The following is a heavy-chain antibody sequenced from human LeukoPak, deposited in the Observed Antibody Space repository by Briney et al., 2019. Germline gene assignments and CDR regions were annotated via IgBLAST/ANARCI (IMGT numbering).Heavy chain of an antibody. CDR2: IHYTGTT. D-gene: IGHD7-27*01. Sequence: SETLSLTCTVSGGSINSYYWGWIRQPPGKGLECLGYIHYTGTTNYNPSLRSRVTISIDLSNNQFSLKLHSVTAADTAVYYCAHKTTGEHFDYWGQGTLATVSP. J-gene: IGHJ4*02. V-gene: IGHV4-59*01. CDR3: AHKTTGEHFDY. CDR1: GGSINSYY.